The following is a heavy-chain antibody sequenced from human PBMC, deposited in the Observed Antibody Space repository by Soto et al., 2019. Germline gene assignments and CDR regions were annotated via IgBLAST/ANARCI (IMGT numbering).Heavy chain of an antibody. CDR3: VRDRDLDRDMVHADL. CDR2: ITIRTGNI. V-gene: IGHV3-48*01. D-gene: IGHD5-18*01. Sequence: PGGSLRLSSAASGFTFSSYSMNWVCQAPGKGLEWLAYITIRTGNIVYADSVRGRFTISADNAENSVFLQMNSLRGEDTAVYFCVRDRDLDRDMVHADLWGQGTLVTVSS. CDR1: GFTFSSYS. J-gene: IGHJ4*01.